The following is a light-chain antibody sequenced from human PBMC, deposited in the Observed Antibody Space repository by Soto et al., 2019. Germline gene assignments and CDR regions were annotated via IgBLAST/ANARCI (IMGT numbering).Light chain of an antibody. CDR2: GTS. J-gene: IGKJ4*01. CDR3: HAYGPRS. V-gene: IGKV3-20*01. Sequence: EIVLTQSPGTLSLSPGDRATLSCRASQSLNSNYLAWYQQKPGQAPRLLIYGTSSRATGIPDRFSGSGSGTNLTLTILGLEHEAVEVCHHHAYGPRSFGGGTKVDIK. CDR1: QSLNSNY.